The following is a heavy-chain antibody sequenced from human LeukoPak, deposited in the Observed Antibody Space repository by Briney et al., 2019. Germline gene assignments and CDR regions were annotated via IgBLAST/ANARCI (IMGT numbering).Heavy chain of an antibody. CDR2: ISGTGGRT. D-gene: IGHD2-2*01. Sequence: PGGSLRLSCVASGFTFTNYGMGWVRQAPGKGLEWGSAISGTGGRTYYADSAKGRLTISKDDSKNTLYLQMNSLRAEDTAVYYCAKEGGFQLPLDSWGQGTLVTVSS. CDR1: GFTFTNYG. J-gene: IGHJ4*02. CDR3: AKEGGFQLPLDS. V-gene: IGHV3-23*01.